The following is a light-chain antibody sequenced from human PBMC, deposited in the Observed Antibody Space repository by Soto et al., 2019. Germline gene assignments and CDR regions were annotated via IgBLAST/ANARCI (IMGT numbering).Light chain of an antibody. V-gene: IGKV3-15*01. Sequence: EIVVTHSPATLSVSPRGRVTLPCRVSQSVSSNLAWYQQKPGQAPRLLIYGASTRATGIPARFSGSGSGTEFTLTISSLQSEDFAVYYCQQYNNWPPITFGQGTRLEIK. CDR3: QQYNNWPPIT. J-gene: IGKJ5*01. CDR1: QSVSSN. CDR2: GAS.